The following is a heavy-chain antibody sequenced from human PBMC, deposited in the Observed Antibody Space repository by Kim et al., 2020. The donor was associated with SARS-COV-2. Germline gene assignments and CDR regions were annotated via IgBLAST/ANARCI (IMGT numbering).Heavy chain of an antibody. Sequence: SETLSLTCTVSGGSISSGGYYWSWIRQHPGKGLEWIGYIYYSGSTYYNPSLKSRVTISVDTSKNQFSLKLSSVTAADTAVYYCARARITMIVVDAFGIWGQGTMVTVSS. CDR1: GGSISSGGYY. D-gene: IGHD3-22*01. CDR2: IYYSGST. J-gene: IGHJ3*02. CDR3: ARARITMIVVDAFGI. V-gene: IGHV4-31*03.